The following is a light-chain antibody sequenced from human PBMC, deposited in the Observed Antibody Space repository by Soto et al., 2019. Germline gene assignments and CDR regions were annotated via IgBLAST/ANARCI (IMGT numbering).Light chain of an antibody. V-gene: IGKV1-39*01. Sequence: IHMPQSPTSLSASVGDRVTITCRASQSISSYLNWYQQKPGKAPNLLIYSASILESGVPSRFSGSGSGTDFTLTISSLQPEDFATYFCQQSYSRPRTFGQGTKVDIK. CDR1: QSISSY. CDR3: QQSYSRPRT. CDR2: SAS. J-gene: IGKJ1*01.